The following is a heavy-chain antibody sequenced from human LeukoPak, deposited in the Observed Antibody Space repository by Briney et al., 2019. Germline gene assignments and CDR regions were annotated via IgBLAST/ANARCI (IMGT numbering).Heavy chain of an antibody. CDR2: ISGSGAYT. Sequence: GGSLRLSCAASGFTFSTYWMSWVRQAPGKGLEWVSAISGSGAYTYYADSVKGRLTISRDNSKNTLYLQMNSLRAEDTAVYYCARTYSSSWSYCDSWGQGTLVTVSS. CDR3: ARTYSSSWSYCDS. CDR1: GFTFSTYW. V-gene: IGHV3-23*01. J-gene: IGHJ4*02. D-gene: IGHD6-13*01.